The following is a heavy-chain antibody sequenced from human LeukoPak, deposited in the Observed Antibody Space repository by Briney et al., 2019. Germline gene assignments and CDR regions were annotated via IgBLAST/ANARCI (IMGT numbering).Heavy chain of an antibody. D-gene: IGHD6-13*01. V-gene: IGHV3-73*01. CDR2: IRSKANSYAA. CDR1: GFTFSGSA. Sequence: GGSLRLSCAASGFTFSGSAMHWVRQASGKGLEWVGRIRSKANSYAAAYAASVKGRFTISRDDSKNTAYLQMNSLKTEDTAVYYCTSFGYSSTVAPEDYWGQGTLVTVSS. J-gene: IGHJ4*02. CDR3: TSFGYSSTVAPEDY.